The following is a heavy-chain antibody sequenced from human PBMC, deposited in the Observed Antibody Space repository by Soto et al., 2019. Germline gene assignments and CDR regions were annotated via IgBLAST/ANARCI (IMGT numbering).Heavy chain of an antibody. CDR1: GGSFKSGSYS. Sequence: QVQLQESGPGLVKPSETLSLTCTVSGGSFKSGSYSSSWIRQPPGKGLEWIGYVYHTGRTSYNPSLKSRVSISMDTSKNQFSLILDSVTAADTAVYFCARDFAYFDSWGQGTLVTVSS. CDR3: ARDFAYFDS. CDR2: VYHTGRT. J-gene: IGHJ4*02. V-gene: IGHV4-61*01. D-gene: IGHD3-3*01.